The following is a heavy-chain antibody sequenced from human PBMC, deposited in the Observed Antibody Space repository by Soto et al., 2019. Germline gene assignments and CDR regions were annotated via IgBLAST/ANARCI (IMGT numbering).Heavy chain of an antibody. CDR3: ARHRWGSGSYSGLLDF. Sequence: QLQLQESGPGLVKPSETLSLTCSVSGGSISTSSYFWGWIRQPPGKGPEWVGAVHYSGSANYRSSPQNRVTISVHTSHNQFSPRLRSVPAADTAVYYCARHRWGSGSYSGLLDFWGQGALVTVSS. D-gene: IGHD3-10*01. J-gene: IGHJ4*02. V-gene: IGHV4-39*01. CDR2: VHYSGSA. CDR1: GGSISTSSYF.